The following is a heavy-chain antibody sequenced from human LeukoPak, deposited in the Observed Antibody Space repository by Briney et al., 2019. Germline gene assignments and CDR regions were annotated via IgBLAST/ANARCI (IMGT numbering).Heavy chain of an antibody. CDR3: AKYGAYWFPDV. V-gene: IGHV3-23*01. CDR1: GFTFSSYV. Sequence: GGSLRLSCAASGFTFSSYVMSWVRQAPGKGLEWVSGISGTGDDTYYADSVKGRFTISRDNSKDTMYLQMNSLRVEDTAVYYCAKYGAYWFPDVWGQGTTVTVYS. J-gene: IGHJ6*02. CDR2: ISGTGDDT. D-gene: IGHD2-8*02.